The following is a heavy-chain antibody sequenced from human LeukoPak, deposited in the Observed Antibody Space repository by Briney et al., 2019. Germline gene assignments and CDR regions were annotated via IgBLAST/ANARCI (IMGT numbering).Heavy chain of an antibody. CDR2: ISSGGSHI. CDR1: GFTFSSYS. J-gene: IGHJ4*02. Sequence: PGGSLRLSCAASGFTFSSYSMNWVRQTPGKGLEWVSSISSGGSHIYYGDSVKGRFTISRDNAKNSLYLQMNSLRAEDTALYYCARALDIVMIPAAMGGFDSWGQGTLVTVSS. V-gene: IGHV3-21*01. CDR3: ARALDIVMIPAAMGGFDS. D-gene: IGHD2-2*03.